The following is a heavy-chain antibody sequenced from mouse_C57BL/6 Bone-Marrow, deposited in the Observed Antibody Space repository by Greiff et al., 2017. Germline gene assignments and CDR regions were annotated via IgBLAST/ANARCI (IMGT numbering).Heavy chain of an antibody. D-gene: IGHD2-12*01. V-gene: IGHV1-72*01. CDR1: GYTFTSYW. CDR2: IDPNSGGT. Sequence: VQLQQPGAELVKPGASVKLSCKASGYTFTSYWMHWVKQRPGRGLEWIGRIDPNSGGTKYNEKFKSKATLTVDKPSSTAYMQLSRLTSEDSAVYYCARDGNDGYYAMDYWGQGTSVTVSS. CDR3: ARDGNDGYYAMDY. J-gene: IGHJ4*01.